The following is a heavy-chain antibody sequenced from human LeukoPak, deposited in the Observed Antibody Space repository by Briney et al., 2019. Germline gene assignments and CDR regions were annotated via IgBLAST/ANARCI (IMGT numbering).Heavy chain of an antibody. CDR2: IKPGGIT. J-gene: IGHJ4*02. D-gene: IGHD3-10*01. CDR3: VRGFSGVVGDY. CDR1: GGSFSDYF. V-gene: IGHV4-34*01. Sequence: PSETLSLTCTVYGGSFSDYFWSWIRQPPGKGLEWIGEIKPGGITNYNPSLKSRVTISVDTSKNQLSLKLSFATAADTAVYSCVRGFSGVVGDYWGQGTLVTVSS.